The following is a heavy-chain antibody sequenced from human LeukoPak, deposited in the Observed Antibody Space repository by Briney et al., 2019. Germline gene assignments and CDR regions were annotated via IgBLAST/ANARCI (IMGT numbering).Heavy chain of an antibody. CDR3: AKGDSSGWQDPLGY. D-gene: IGHD6-19*01. CDR2: IKQDGSEK. CDR1: GFTFSSFW. Sequence: PGGSLRLSCAASGFTFSSFWMSWVRQAPGKGLEWVANIKQDGSEKYYVDSVKGRFTISRDNAKNSLYLQMNSLRAEDTALYYCAKGDSSGWQDPLGYWGQGTLVTVSS. V-gene: IGHV3-7*03. J-gene: IGHJ4*02.